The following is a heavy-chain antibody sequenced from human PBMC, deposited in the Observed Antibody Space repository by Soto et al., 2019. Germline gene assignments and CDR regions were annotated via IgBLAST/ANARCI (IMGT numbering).Heavy chain of an antibody. CDR3: AVGGDVVGTIGHFY. V-gene: IGHV3-23*01. Sequence: EVQLLESGGGLVQPGGSLRLSCATSGFTFSTSAMTWVRQAPGQGLEWVSSITDGGGLTYYADSVKGRRTISRDNSKKTLSLRMSSLKTDDTAVYYCAVGGDVVGTIGHFYWGQGTLVTVSS. CDR2: ITDGGGLT. CDR1: GFTFSTSA. D-gene: IGHD5-12*01. J-gene: IGHJ4*02.